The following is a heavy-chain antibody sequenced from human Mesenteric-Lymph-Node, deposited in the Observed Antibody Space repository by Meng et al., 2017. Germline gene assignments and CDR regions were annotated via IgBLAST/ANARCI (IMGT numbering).Heavy chain of an antibody. CDR1: GFTFSSFE. V-gene: IGHV3-48*03. CDR3: ARWGGTVVTPMGDYYYGMDV. D-gene: IGHD4-23*01. CDR2: IGSSGSPI. Sequence: GESLKISCAVSGFTFSSFEMIWVRQAPGKGLEWVSFIGSSGSPIYYADSVKGRFSISRDNAKNSLYLQMNSLRAEDTAVYYCARWGGTVVTPMGDYYYGMDVWGQGTTVTVSS. J-gene: IGHJ6*02.